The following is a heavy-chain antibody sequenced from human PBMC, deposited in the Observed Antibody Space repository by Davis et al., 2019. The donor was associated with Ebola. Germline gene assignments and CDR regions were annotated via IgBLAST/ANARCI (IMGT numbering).Heavy chain of an antibody. CDR1: GGSISSYY. V-gene: IGHV4-59*12. J-gene: IGHJ4*02. D-gene: IGHD4-17*01. Sequence: SETLSLTCTVSGGSISSYYWSWIRQPPGKGLEWIGEIYHSGSTNYNPSLKSRVTISVDKSKNQFSLKLSSVTAADTAVYYCARDRGDYAPFDYWGQGTLVTVSS. CDR3: ARDRGDYAPFDY. CDR2: IYHSGST.